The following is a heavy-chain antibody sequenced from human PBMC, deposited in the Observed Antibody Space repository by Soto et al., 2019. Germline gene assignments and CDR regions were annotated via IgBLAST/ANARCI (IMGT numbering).Heavy chain of an antibody. CDR2: TYSSGST. CDR3: ARGGQNKYYGSGSPLDY. D-gene: IGHD3-10*01. CDR1: GGSITSGSYY. V-gene: IGHV4-31*03. J-gene: IGHJ4*02. Sequence: SETLSLTCTVSGGSITSGSYYWSWIRQHPGKGLEWIGYTYSSGSTYYNPPLRSRVTISIDKSKTQFSLKLSSVTAADTAVYYCARGGQNKYYGSGSPLDYWGQGTLVTVSS.